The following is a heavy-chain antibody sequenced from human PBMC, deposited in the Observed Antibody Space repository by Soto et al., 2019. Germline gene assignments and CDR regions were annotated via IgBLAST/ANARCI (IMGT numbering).Heavy chain of an antibody. CDR2: ISYDGSNK. V-gene: IGHV3-30*18. J-gene: IGHJ5*02. Sequence: GGSLRLSCAASGFTFSSYGMHWVRQAPGKGLEWVAVISYDGSNKYYADSVKGRFTISRDNSKNTLYLQMNSLRAEDTAVYYCAQVNILVLVAATHAWFDPWGQGTLVTVSS. CDR1: GFTFSSYG. CDR3: AQVNILVLVAATHAWFDP. D-gene: IGHD2-15*01.